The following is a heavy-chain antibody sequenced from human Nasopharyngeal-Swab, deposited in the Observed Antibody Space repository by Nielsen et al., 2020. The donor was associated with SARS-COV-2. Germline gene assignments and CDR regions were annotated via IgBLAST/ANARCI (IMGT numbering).Heavy chain of an antibody. CDR2: ISSSSSTI. CDR3: ARFGITGTTRASGFDY. V-gene: IGHV3-48*01. D-gene: IGHD1-7*01. Sequence: VRQMPGKGLEWVSYISSSSSTIYYADSVKGRFTISRDNAKNSLYLQMNSLRAEDTAVYYCARFGITGTTRASGFDYWGQGTLVTVSS. J-gene: IGHJ4*02.